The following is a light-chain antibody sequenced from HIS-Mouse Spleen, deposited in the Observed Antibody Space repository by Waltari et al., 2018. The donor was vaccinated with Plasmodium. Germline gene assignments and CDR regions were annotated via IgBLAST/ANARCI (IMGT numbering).Light chain of an antibody. V-gene: IGKV1-5*03. CDR3: QQYNSYYT. J-gene: IGKJ2*01. CDR1: QTISSW. CDR2: KAS. Sequence: DIQMTQSPSTLSASVGDRVTITCRASQTISSWLAWYQQKPGKAPKLLIYKASSLESGVPSRFSGTGSGTEFTLTISSRQPDDCATYDCQQYNSYYTFGQGTKLEIK.